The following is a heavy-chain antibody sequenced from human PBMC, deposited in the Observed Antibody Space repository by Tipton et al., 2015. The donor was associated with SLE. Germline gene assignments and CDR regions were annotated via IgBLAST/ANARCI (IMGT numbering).Heavy chain of an antibody. J-gene: IGHJ2*01. V-gene: IGHV4-59*01. CDR2: IYYSGST. D-gene: IGHD6-19*01. CDR1: GGSISSYY. CDR3: ARGGWDREWYFDL. Sequence: TLSLTCTVSGGSISSYYWSWIRQPPGKGLEWIGYIYYSGSTNYNPSLKSRVTISVDTSKNQFSLKLSSVTAADTAAYYCARGGWDREWYFDLWGRGTLVTVSS.